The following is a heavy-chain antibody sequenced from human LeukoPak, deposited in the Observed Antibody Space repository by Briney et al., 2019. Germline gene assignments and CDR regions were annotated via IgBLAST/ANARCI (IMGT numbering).Heavy chain of an antibody. J-gene: IGHJ4*02. CDR3: ARGGSSGYDYEAFDY. Sequence: PGESLRLSCAASGFTVTSNYMSWVRQAPGKGLEWISFIYSGGSTYYADSLKGRFTISRDNSKNTLYLQMNSLRAEDTAVYYCARGGSSGYDYEAFDYWGQGTLVTVSS. CDR2: IYSGGST. D-gene: IGHD5-12*01. V-gene: IGHV3-53*01. CDR1: GFTVTSNY.